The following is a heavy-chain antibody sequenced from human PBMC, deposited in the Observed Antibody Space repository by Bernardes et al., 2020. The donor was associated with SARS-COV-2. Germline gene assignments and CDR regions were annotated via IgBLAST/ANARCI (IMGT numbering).Heavy chain of an antibody. CDR3: ATEDGEWLES. V-gene: IGHV3-15*04. CDR2: IDSKTDGGTT. D-gene: IGHD4-17*01. CDR1: GFTFSQAW. J-gene: IGHJ5*01. Sequence: GSLRLSCAASGFTFSQAWMNWVRQAPGKGLEWVGRIDSKTDGGTTNYAAPVKGRFTISRDDSKNTLYLQMNSLKTEDTALYRCATEDGEWLESWGQGTLVTVSS.